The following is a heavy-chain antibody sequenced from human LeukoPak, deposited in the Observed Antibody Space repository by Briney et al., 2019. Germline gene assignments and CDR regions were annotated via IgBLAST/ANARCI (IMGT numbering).Heavy chain of an antibody. CDR3: AREDGWFGELIRFDP. Sequence: GASVKVSCKTSGGTFSNYATSWVRQAPGQGLEWMGRILPMFDTTNYAQKLQGRVTMTTDTSTSTAYMELRSLRSDDTAVYYCAREDGWFGELIRFDPWGQGTLVTVSS. J-gene: IGHJ5*02. CDR2: ILPMFDTT. CDR1: GGTFSNYA. D-gene: IGHD3-10*01. V-gene: IGHV1-69*05.